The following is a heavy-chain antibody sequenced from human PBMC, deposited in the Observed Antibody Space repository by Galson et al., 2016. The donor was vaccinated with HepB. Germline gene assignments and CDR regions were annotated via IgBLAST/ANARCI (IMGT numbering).Heavy chain of an antibody. Sequence: CAISGDSVSSDSAAWNWIRQSPSRGLEWLGRTYYRSKWYNDYAVSVKSRITINPDTSKNPFSLQLNSVTPEDAAVYYCARESQQLYYFDYWAQGTLLTVSS. CDR3: ARESQQLYYFDY. V-gene: IGHV6-1*01. CDR1: GDSVSSDSAA. CDR2: TYYRSKWYN. J-gene: IGHJ4*02. D-gene: IGHD6-13*01.